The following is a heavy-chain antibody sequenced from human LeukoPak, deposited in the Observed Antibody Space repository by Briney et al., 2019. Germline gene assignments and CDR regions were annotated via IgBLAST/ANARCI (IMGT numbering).Heavy chain of an antibody. D-gene: IGHD2-2*01. V-gene: IGHV3-33*01. CDR1: GFTFSTYG. CDR2: IWHDGSKK. J-gene: IGHJ6*02. CDR3: ARVICSSTSCYGDYYGMDV. Sequence: GGSLRLSCEVSGFTFSTYGMHWVRQAPGTGLEWVAVIWHDGSKKFHADSVKGRFTISRDNSKNTLYLQMNSLRAEDTAVYYCARVICSSTSCYGDYYGMDVWGQGTTVTVSS.